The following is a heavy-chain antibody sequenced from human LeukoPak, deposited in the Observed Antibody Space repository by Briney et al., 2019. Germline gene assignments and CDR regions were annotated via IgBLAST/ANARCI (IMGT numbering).Heavy chain of an antibody. J-gene: IGHJ4*02. CDR1: GFTFDDYG. V-gene: IGHV3-20*04. CDR2: ITWHGSST. CDR3: ARTGYSRSRGLDY. D-gene: IGHD1-26*01. Sequence: PGGSLRLSCAASGFTFDDYGMTWVRQAAGKGLEWVSGITWHGSSTGYADSVRGRFTISRDNAKNSLYLQLNSLRAEDTALYYCARTGYSRSRGLDYWGQGTLVTVSS.